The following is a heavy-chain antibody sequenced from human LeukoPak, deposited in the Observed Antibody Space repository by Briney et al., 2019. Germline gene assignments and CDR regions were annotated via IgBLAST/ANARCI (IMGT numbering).Heavy chain of an antibody. CDR2: ISGSGGST. CDR1: GFTFSSYA. CDR3: AKDEKRAQWLVRLGGFDY. D-gene: IGHD6-19*01. Sequence: GGSLRLSCAASGFTFSSYAMSWVRQAPGKGLEWVSAISGSGGSTYYADSVKGRFTISRDNSKNTLYLQMNSLRAEDTAVYYCAKDEKRAQWLVRLGGFDYWGQGTLVTVSS. V-gene: IGHV3-23*01. J-gene: IGHJ4*02.